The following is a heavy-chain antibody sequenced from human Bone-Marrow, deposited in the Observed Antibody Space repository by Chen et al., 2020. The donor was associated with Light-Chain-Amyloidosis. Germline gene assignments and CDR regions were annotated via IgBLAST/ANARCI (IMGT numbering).Heavy chain of an antibody. CDR3: ARRRDGYNFDY. Sequence: EVQLEQSGPEVRKPGESLKISCKGSGYTFPNYWIGWVRQMPGKGLEWMGVIYPDYSDARYSPSFGGQVTISADKSITTAYLQWRSLKASDTAMYYCARRRDGYNFDYWGQGTLVTVSS. CDR2: IYPDYSDA. CDR1: GYTFPNYW. D-gene: IGHD5-12*01. V-gene: IGHV5-51*01. J-gene: IGHJ4*02.